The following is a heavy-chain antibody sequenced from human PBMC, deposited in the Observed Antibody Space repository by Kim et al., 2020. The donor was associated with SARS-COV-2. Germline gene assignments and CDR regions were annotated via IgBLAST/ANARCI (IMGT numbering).Heavy chain of an antibody. Sequence: SVKVSCKASGGTFNSYAINWVRQAPGQGLEWMGGITPIFRTANYAQNFQGRVTITADEDTTTAYMELSSLRSDDTAIYYCARDAVVVPAAIGDYFHNYGMDVWGQGTTVTVSS. CDR3: ARDAVVVPAAIGDYFHNYGMDV. CDR1: GGTFNSYA. V-gene: IGHV1-69*13. J-gene: IGHJ6*02. CDR2: ITPIFRTA. D-gene: IGHD2-15*01.